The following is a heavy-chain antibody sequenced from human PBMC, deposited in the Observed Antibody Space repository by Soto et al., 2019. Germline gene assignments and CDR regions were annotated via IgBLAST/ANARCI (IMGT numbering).Heavy chain of an antibody. CDR3: AKEGSNRMATNWFDP. D-gene: IGHD5-12*01. Sequence: GGSLRLSCAASGFTFSSYGMHWVRQAPGKGLEWVAVISYDGSNKYYADSVKGRFTISRDNSKNTLYLQMNSLRAEDTAVYYCAKEGSNRMATNWFDPWGQGTLVTVSS. CDR1: GFTFSSYG. J-gene: IGHJ5*02. CDR2: ISYDGSNK. V-gene: IGHV3-30*18.